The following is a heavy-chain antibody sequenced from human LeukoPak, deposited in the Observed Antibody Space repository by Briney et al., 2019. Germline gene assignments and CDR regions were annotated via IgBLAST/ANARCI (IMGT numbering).Heavy chain of an antibody. CDR2: IIPILGIA. CDR1: GGTFISYA. D-gene: IGHD3-22*01. CDR3: AIGGEYYYDSSGYSY. J-gene: IGHJ4*02. Sequence: SVTVSFKASGGTFISYAISWVRQAPGQGLEWMGRIIPILGIANYAQKFQGRVTITADKSTSTAYMELSSLRSEDTAVYYCAIGGEYYYDSSGYSYWGQGTLVTVSS. V-gene: IGHV1-69*04.